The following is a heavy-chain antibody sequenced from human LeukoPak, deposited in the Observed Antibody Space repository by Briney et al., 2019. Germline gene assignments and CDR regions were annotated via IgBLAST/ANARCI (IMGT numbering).Heavy chain of an antibody. CDR3: ARALCFAS. CDR2: ISSRVSTI. Sequence: GGSRRLSWAPSGFTFGSYSMNWVRQAPGKGLEWVSYISSRVSTIYYADSGKGRFTIPRNNFKTSLYLQRNRLRAEQPAVYYCARALCFASWGQGTLLPVSS. J-gene: IGHJ4*02. V-gene: IGHV3-48*01. CDR1: GFTFGSYS.